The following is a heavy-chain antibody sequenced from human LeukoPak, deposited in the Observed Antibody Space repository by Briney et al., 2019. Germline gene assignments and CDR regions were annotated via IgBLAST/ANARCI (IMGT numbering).Heavy chain of an antibody. CDR1: GFTFNNYW. Sequence: GGSLRLSCAAPGFTFNNYWMHWVRRAPGKGLVWVSAISGSGGSTYYADSVKGRFTISRDNSKNTLYLQMNSLRAEDTAVYYCAKDSGGYLPHDAFDIWGQGTMVTVSS. D-gene: IGHD1-26*01. CDR3: AKDSGGYLPHDAFDI. CDR2: ISGSGGST. J-gene: IGHJ3*02. V-gene: IGHV3-23*01.